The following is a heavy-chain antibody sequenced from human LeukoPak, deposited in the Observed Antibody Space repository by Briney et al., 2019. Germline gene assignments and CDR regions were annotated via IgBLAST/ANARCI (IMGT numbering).Heavy chain of an antibody. D-gene: IGHD3-10*01. CDR2: ISSSGSTI. Sequence: GGSLRLSCAASGFTFSDYYMSWIRQAPGKGLDLVSYISSSGSTIYYADSVKGRFTISRDNAKNSLYLQMNSLRAEATAVYYCARDRAVRGVSYYYYGMDVWGQGTTVTVSS. CDR1: GFTFSDYY. J-gene: IGHJ6*02. V-gene: IGHV3-11*01. CDR3: ARDRAVRGVSYYYYGMDV.